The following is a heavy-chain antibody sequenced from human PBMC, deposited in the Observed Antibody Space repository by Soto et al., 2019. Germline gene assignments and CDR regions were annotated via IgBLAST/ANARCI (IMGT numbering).Heavy chain of an antibody. Sequence: ASETLSLTCTVSGGSISSGDYYWSWIRQPPGKGLEWIGYIYYSGSTYYNPSLKSRVTISVDTSKNQFSLKLSSVTAADTAVYYCARVGRYFDWSLDYWGQGTLVTVSS. V-gene: IGHV4-30-4*01. J-gene: IGHJ4*02. D-gene: IGHD3-9*01. CDR1: GGSISSGDYY. CDR3: ARVGRYFDWSLDY. CDR2: IYYSGST.